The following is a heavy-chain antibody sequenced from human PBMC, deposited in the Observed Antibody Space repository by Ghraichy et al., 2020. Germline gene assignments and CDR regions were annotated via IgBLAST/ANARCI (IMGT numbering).Heavy chain of an antibody. D-gene: IGHD2-2*03. Sequence: SETLSLTCTVSGGSISTYYWSWIRQPPGKGLEWIGYAYYSGSTGYAYDSGTTNYNPSLKSRVTISLDMSKNRFSLKLSSVNAADTAVYYCARVGRMRFGYCSSISCSYFDFWGQGTLVTVSS. J-gene: IGHJ4*02. CDR1: GGSISTYY. V-gene: IGHV4-59*01. CDR2: AYYSGST. CDR3: ARVGRMRFGYCSSISCSYFDF.